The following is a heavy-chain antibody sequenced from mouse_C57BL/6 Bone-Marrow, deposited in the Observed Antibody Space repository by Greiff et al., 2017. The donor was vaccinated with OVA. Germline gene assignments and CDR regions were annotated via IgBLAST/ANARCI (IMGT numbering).Heavy chain of an antibody. D-gene: IGHD3-3*01. CDR2: IYPRSGNT. J-gene: IGHJ1*03. CDR3: ARLGGDRYPWYFDD. V-gene: IGHV1-81*01. CDR1: GYTFTSYG. Sequence: QVHVKQSGAELARPGASVKLSCKASGYTFTSYGISWVKQRTGQGLEWIGEIYPRSGNTYYNEKFKGKATLTADKSSSTAYMELRSLTSEDSAVYVGARLGGDRYPWYFDDWGTGTTVTVSS.